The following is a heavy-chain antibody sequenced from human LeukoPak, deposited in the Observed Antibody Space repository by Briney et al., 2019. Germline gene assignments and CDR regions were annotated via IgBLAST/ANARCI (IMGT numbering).Heavy chain of an antibody. J-gene: IGHJ3*01. D-gene: IGHD2-15*01. CDR2: ISSSGSTI. CDR3: GFDF. Sequence: GGSLRLSCAASGFTFSSYEMNWVRQAPGKGLEWVSYISSSGSTIYYADSVKGRFTISRDNSKNTVYLQMSSLYCTTGVAADYGFDFWGQGTTVTVSS. CDR1: GFTFSSYE. V-gene: IGHV3-48*03.